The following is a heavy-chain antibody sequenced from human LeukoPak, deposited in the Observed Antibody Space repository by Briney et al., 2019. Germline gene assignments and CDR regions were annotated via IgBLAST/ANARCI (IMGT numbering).Heavy chain of an antibody. D-gene: IGHD6-19*01. CDR3: AKQYSSGWYDY. CDR1: GFTFSSYG. CDR2: ISYDGSNK. J-gene: IGHJ4*02. Sequence: GRSLRLSCAASGFTFSSYGMHWVRQAPGKGLEGVAVISYDGSNKYYADSVKGRFTISRDNSKNTLYLQMNSLRAEDTAVYYCAKQYSSGWYDYWGQGTLVTASS. V-gene: IGHV3-30*18.